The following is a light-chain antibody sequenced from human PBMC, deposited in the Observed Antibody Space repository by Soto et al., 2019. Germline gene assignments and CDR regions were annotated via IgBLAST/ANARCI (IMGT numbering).Light chain of an antibody. CDR2: KAA. CDR1: QTISSW. Sequence: DIQVAQSPSTLSVSVGDRVTITCRASQTISSWLAWYQQKPGKAPKLLIYKAASLESGVPSRFSGSGSGTEFTLTISSLQPDDFATYYCQQYNYYSRTFGQGTKVDIK. CDR3: QQYNYYSRT. V-gene: IGKV1-5*03. J-gene: IGKJ1*01.